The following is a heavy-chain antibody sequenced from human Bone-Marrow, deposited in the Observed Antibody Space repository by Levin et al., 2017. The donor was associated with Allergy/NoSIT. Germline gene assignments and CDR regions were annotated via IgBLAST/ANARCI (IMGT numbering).Heavy chain of an antibody. CDR3: ARDGSFNYYGMDG. CDR2: ISHSGST. CDR1: GGSISSNNW. V-gene: IGHV4-4*02. D-gene: IGHD1-26*01. J-gene: IGHJ6*02. Sequence: SETLSLTCAVSGGSISSNNWWSWVRQPPGKELEWIGEISHSGSTNYNPSLKSRIIISVDNSKNQFSLKLKSVTAADTAVYYCARDGSFNYYGMDGWGQGTTVTVS.